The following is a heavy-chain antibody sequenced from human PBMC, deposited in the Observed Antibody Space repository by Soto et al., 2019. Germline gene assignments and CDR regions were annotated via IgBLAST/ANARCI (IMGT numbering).Heavy chain of an antibody. CDR2: IDPRDSYS. Sequence: GESLKISCQASGYTFSAFWITWVRQMPGKGLEWMATIDPRDSYSNYSLSFQGHVTISADKSIGSAYLHWSTLEASDTAIYYCARRSPRFCTKTTCQHYFGMDVCGQVTTVTVP. D-gene: IGHD2-8*01. V-gene: IGHV5-10-1*01. J-gene: IGHJ6*02. CDR3: ARRSPRFCTKTTCQHYFGMDV. CDR1: GYTFSAFW.